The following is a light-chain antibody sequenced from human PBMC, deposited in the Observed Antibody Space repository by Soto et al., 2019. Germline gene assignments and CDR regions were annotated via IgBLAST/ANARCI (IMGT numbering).Light chain of an antibody. V-gene: IGKV3-15*01. Sequence: EIEMTQSPATLSLSPGERATLYCWASQSVSSNLAWYQQKPGQAPRLLIYGASTRVTGVPARFSGSGSGTEFTLTISSLQSEDFAVYYCQHYNNWLGTFGGGTKVDIK. J-gene: IGKJ4*01. CDR1: QSVSSN. CDR3: QHYNNWLGT. CDR2: GAS.